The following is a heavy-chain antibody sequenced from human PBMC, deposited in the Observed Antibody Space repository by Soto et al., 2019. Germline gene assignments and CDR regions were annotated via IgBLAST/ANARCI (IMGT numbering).Heavy chain of an antibody. CDR3: ARDYYPDGAYYYYYGMDV. Sequence: ASVKVSCKASGGTFSSYAISWVRQAPGQGLEWMGGIIPIFGTANYAQKFQGRVTITADESTSTAYMELSSLRSEDTAVYYCARDYYPDGAYYYYYGMDVWGQGTTVTVSS. CDR2: IIPIFGTA. J-gene: IGHJ6*02. D-gene: IGHD3-22*01. CDR1: GGTFSSYA. V-gene: IGHV1-69*13.